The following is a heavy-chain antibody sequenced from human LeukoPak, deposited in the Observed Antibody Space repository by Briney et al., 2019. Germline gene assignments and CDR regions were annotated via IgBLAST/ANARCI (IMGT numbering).Heavy chain of an antibody. J-gene: IGHJ4*02. D-gene: IGHD3-10*01. CDR3: ARDARISYYFGSGSYYFPDY. CDR1: GFTFSSYA. Sequence: PGGSLRLSCAAAGFTFSSYAMHWVRQAPGKGLEWVAVISFDGSDKFYADSVKGRFTISRDNSRNMLYLQMNSLRAEDTAVYYCARDARISYYFGSGSYYFPDYWGQGTLVTVSS. V-gene: IGHV3-30*04. CDR2: ISFDGSDK.